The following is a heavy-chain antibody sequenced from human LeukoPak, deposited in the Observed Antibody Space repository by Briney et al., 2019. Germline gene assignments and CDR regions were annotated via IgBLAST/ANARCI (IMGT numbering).Heavy chain of an antibody. Sequence: SETLSLTCTVSGGSISSSSYYWGWIRQPPGKGLEWIGSIYYSGSTYYNPSFKSRVTISVDKSKNQFSVMLTPVTAADTAVYYCARNAYYSADYWGQGTLVTVSS. D-gene: IGHD2/OR15-2a*01. J-gene: IGHJ4*02. CDR1: GGSISSSSYY. CDR3: ARNAYYSADY. CDR2: IYYSGST. V-gene: IGHV4-39*07.